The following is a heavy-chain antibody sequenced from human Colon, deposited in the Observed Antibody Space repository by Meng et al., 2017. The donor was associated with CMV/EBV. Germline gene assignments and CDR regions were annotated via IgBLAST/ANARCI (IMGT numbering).Heavy chain of an antibody. V-gene: IGHV3-11*01. J-gene: IGHJ4*02. CDR1: GFTFSDYY. CDR2: ISKSGDTT. D-gene: IGHD7-27*01. Sequence: QVRLLESGGGLVKPGGSLRLSCATSGFTFSDYYMSWIRQAPGKGLEWISYISKSGDTTYYADSVRGRFTVSRDNAENSVYPQMNTLRVEDTAVYYCARLGQFDFWGQGAQVTVSS. CDR3: ARLGQFDF.